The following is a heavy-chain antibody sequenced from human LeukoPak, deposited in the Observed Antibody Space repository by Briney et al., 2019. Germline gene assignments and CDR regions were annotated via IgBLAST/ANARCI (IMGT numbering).Heavy chain of an antibody. J-gene: IGHJ6*03. D-gene: IGHD2/OR15-2a*01. CDR3: AKTGFQWGEYFYYMDV. Sequence: GGSLRLSCAASGFSFITYGIHWVRQAPGKGLEWVAFIRYDGSNRFYADSVRGRFTISRDNSKNTLYLQMNSLIGGDTAVYYCAKTGFQWGEYFYYMDVWGKGTTVTVSS. V-gene: IGHV3-30*02. CDR2: IRYDGSNR. CDR1: GFSFITYG.